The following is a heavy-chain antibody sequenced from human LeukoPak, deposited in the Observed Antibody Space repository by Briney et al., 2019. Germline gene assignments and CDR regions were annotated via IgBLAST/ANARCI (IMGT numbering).Heavy chain of an antibody. V-gene: IGHV4-59*01. D-gene: IGHD1-26*01. Sequence: SETLSLTCSVSGGSISNYYWSWTRQPPGKGLEWIGYIYDSGSTNLNPPLKSRVTISLDTSKNQFSLKLSSVTAADTAVYYCARVKKYSGSYSLDYWGQGTLVTVSS. CDR2: IYDSGST. J-gene: IGHJ4*02. CDR1: GGSISNYY. CDR3: ARVKKYSGSYSLDY.